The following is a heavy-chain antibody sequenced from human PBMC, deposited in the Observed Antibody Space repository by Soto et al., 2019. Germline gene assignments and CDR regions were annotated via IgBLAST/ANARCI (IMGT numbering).Heavy chain of an antibody. CDR1: GFTFSSYA. J-gene: IGHJ1*01. V-gene: IGHV3-30-3*01. Sequence: QVQLVESGGGVVQPGRSLRLSCAASGFTFSSYAMHWVRQAPGKGLEWVAVISYDGSNKYYADSVKGRFTISRDNCKNTLYLQMNSLRAEDTAVYYCASPGIVGATKVSYFQHWGKGTLVTVSS. CDR2: ISYDGSNK. D-gene: IGHD1-26*01. CDR3: ASPGIVGATKVSYFQH.